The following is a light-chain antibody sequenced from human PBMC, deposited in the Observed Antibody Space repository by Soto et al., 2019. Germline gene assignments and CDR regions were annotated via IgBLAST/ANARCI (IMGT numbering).Light chain of an antibody. Sequence: DLVLTPSPDSLAVSLGERATVNCKSSRSITSSSNNQNYLAWYQHKPGQAPRLLIYASSNRATGIPDRFSGSASGTDFTLTINRLEPEDFAVYYCQLYGISPNFGQGTRLEI. CDR1: RSITSSSNNQNY. CDR3: QLYGISPN. CDR2: ASS. J-gene: IGKJ5*01. V-gene: IGKV4-1*01.